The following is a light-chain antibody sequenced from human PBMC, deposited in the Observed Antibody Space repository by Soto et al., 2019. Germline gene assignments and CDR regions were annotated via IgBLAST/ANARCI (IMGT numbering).Light chain of an antibody. J-gene: IGLJ1*01. CDR1: SSDVGSYNL. Sequence: QSALTQPASVSGSPGQSITISCTGISSDVGSYNLVSWYQQHPGKAPKLMIYEGSKRPSGVSNRFSGSKSGNTASLTISGLQAEDEADYYCCSYAGPKVFGTGTKLTVL. CDR2: EGS. CDR3: CSYAGPKV. V-gene: IGLV2-23*01.